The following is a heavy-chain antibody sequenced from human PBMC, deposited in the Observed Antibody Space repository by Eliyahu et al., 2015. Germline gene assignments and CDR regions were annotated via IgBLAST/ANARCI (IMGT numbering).Heavy chain of an antibody. D-gene: IGHD3-3*01. CDR2: IIPILGIA. CDR1: GGTFSSYA. J-gene: IGHJ6*02. V-gene: IGHV1-69*04. Sequence: QVQLVQSGAEVKKPGSSVKVSCKASGGTFSSYAIXWVRQAPGQXXEWMGRIIPILGIANYAQKFQGRVTITADKSTSTAYMELSSLRSEDTAVYYCASSPGRRDYDFWSGYYWMDVWGQGTTVTVS. CDR3: ASSPGRRDYDFWSGYYWMDV.